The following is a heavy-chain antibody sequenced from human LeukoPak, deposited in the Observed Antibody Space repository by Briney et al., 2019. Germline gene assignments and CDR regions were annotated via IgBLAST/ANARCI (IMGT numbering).Heavy chain of an antibody. CDR1: GFPFNAYW. Sequence: GGSLRLSCAASGFPFNAYWMTWVRQAPGKGLEWVANIRQDGETKYYVDSVKGRFTISRDNAMNSLYLQMNSLRAEDTAIYYCARSLPYGTTWYGRSDFWGQGTLVTVSS. J-gene: IGHJ4*02. D-gene: IGHD6-13*01. CDR3: ARSLPYGTTWYGRSDF. CDR2: IRQDGETK. V-gene: IGHV3-7*03.